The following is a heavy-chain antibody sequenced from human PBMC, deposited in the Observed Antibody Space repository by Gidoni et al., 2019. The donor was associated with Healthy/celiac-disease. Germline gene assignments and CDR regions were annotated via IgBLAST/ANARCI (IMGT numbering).Heavy chain of an antibody. CDR2: ISGSGGST. CDR1: AFTFSSYA. D-gene: IGHD5-12*01. V-gene: IGHV3-23*01. Sequence: EVLLLSSGGGLVQPWGSLRLSCVASAFTFSSYAMSWVRQAPGKGPEWVSAISGSGGSTYYADSVKGRFTIARENSKNTLYLQMNSLRAEDTAVYYCAKDASSWLRSEYFQHWGQGTLVTVSS. J-gene: IGHJ1*01. CDR3: AKDASSWLRSEYFQH.